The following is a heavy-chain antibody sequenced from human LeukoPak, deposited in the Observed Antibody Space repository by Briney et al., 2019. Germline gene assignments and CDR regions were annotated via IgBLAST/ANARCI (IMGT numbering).Heavy chain of an antibody. D-gene: IGHD3-22*01. CDR2: IYYSGST. CDR1: GGSISSSSYY. CDR3: ASIYYYDSSGYYPYYYYGMDV. Sequence: KASETLSLTCTVSGGSISSSSYYWGWIRQPPGKGLEWMGSIYYSGSTYYNPSLKSRVTISVDTSKNQFSLKLSSVTAADTAVYYCASIYYYDSSGYYPYYYYGMDVWGQGTTVTVSS. J-gene: IGHJ6*02. V-gene: IGHV4-39*01.